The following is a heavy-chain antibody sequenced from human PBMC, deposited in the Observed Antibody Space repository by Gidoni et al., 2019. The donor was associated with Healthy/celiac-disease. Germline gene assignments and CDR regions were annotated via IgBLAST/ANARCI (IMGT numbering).Heavy chain of an antibody. J-gene: IGHJ4*02. Sequence: EVQLVESGGGVVRPGGSLRLSCAASGFTLGDYGMSWVRQDPGKGLDWVSGINWDGGSTGYADSAKGRFTISRDNAKNSLYLQMNSLRAEDTALYYCARVGLRRDGYSQDFDYWGQGTLVTVSS. V-gene: IGHV3-20*04. D-gene: IGHD2-15*01. CDR3: ARVGLRRDGYSQDFDY. CDR2: INWDGGST. CDR1: GFTLGDYG.